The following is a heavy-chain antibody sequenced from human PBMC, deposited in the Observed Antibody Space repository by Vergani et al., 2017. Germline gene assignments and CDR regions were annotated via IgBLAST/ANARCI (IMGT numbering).Heavy chain of an antibody. V-gene: IGHV4-30-2*03. Sequence: QLQLQESGSGLVKPSQTLSLTCAVSGGSISSGGYSWSWIRQPPGKGLEWIGYIYHSGSTYYNPSLKSRVTISVDTSKNQFSLKLSSVTAADTAVYYCARRTTMVRGVLEIARYYFDYWGQGTLVTVSS. D-gene: IGHD3-10*01. CDR3: ARRTTMVRGVLEIARYYFDY. CDR2: IYHSGST. CDR1: GGSISSGGYS. J-gene: IGHJ4*02.